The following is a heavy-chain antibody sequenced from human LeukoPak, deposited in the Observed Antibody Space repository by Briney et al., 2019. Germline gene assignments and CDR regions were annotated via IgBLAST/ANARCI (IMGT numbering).Heavy chain of an antibody. D-gene: IGHD3-22*01. CDR1: GYTFTVYY. J-gene: IGHJ6*04. CDR2: INPNSGGT. Sequence: ASVTVSFKASGYTFTVYYMHWVRQAPGQGLEWMGWINPNSGGTNYAQKFQGRVTITRDTSISTAYMELSRLRSDDTAVYYCENHLRYYDSSGRFDLWGKGTTVTVSS. V-gene: IGHV1-2*02. CDR3: ENHLRYYDSSGRFDL.